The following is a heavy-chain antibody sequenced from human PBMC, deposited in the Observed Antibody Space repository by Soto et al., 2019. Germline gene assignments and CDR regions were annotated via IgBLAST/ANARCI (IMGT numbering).Heavy chain of an antibody. D-gene: IGHD1-26*01. CDR3: ARHVSKWELPTGWFDP. CDR2: IYYSGST. V-gene: IGHV4-39*01. J-gene: IGHJ5*02. CDR1: GGSISSSSYY. Sequence: QLQLQESGPGLVKPSETLSLTCTVSGGSISSSSYYWGWIRQPPGKGLEWIGSIYYSGSTYYNPPRKSRVTISVATSKNQCSLKLSSVTAADTAVYYCARHVSKWELPTGWFDPWGQGTLVTVSS.